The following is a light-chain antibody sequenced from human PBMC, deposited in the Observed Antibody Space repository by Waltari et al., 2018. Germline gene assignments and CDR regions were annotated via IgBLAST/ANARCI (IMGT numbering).Light chain of an antibody. CDR1: QDISQY. Sequence: DIQMTKSPSAMSASVGATVTISCRATQDISQYLAWFQQKPGKAPERLVYTASKLQSGVPPRFSGSGSGTEFTLTISSLQPEDVATYYCLQHYSYPLTFGGGTNVQIK. V-gene: IGKV1-17*03. CDR3: LQHYSYPLT. J-gene: IGKJ4*01. CDR2: TAS.